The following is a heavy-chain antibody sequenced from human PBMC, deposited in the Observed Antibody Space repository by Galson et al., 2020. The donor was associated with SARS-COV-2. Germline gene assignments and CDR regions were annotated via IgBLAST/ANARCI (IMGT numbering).Heavy chain of an antibody. CDR2: VYYSGTA. CDR3: ARDRSGGYYWFDP. D-gene: IGHD3-22*01. Sequence: SETLSLTCTVSIDSITNYHWSWIRQFPGKGLEWIGYVYYSGTANYNPSLKSRVTISVDTSKNQFSLKLRSVTAADTAVYYCARDRSGGYYWFDPWGQGTLVTVSS. V-gene: IGHV4-59*13. CDR1: IDSITNYH. J-gene: IGHJ5*02.